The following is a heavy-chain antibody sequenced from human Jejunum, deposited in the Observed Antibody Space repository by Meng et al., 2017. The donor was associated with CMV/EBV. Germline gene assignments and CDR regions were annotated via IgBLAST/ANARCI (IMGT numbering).Heavy chain of an antibody. CDR1: SNDDV. CDR3: ARHGQALPVRS. Sequence: SNDDVWALLRKSPGKGLEGIGSLDYGRSTYYNPSLRSRVTRSLDTSKNQFSLKLSSVTAADTGVYFCARHGQALPVRSWGQGTLVTVSS. J-gene: IGHJ1*01. CDR2: LDYGRST. V-gene: IGHV4-39*01. D-gene: IGHD3-16*02.